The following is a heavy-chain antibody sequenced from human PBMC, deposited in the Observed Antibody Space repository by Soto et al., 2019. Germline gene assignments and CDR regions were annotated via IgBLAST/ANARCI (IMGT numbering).Heavy chain of an antibody. CDR3: AKCMQAYWNYDAHHI. CDR2: ITATGGNT. D-gene: IGHD1-7*01. V-gene: IGHV3-23*01. CDR1: GFTFSTYS. J-gene: IGHJ3*02. Sequence: GSLRLSCAASGFTFSTYSMTWVRQAPGKGLEWVAHITATGGNTYYADSVRGRFTISSDTSGKTLYLQMNSLRAEDTALYYCAKCMQAYWNYDAHHIWGQGTMVTVSS.